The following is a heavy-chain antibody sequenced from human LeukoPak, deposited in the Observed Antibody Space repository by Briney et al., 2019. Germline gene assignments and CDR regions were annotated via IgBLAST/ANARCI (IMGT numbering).Heavy chain of an antibody. CDR3: ARVGARLEAFDI. D-gene: IGHD6-25*01. J-gene: IGHJ3*02. CDR1: GFTFSSYW. CDR2: INSDGSRT. Sequence: PGGSLRLSCAASGFTFSSYWMHWVRQAPGKGLVWVSRINSDGSRTTYADSVKGRFTISRDNAKNTLYLQMNSLRAEDTAVYYCARVGARLEAFDIWGQGTMVTVSS. V-gene: IGHV3-74*01.